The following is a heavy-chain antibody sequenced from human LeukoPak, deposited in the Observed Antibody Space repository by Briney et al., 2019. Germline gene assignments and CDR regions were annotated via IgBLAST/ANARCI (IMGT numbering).Heavy chain of an antibody. CDR2: ITSLSSYM. CDR1: GFTFSDFT. J-gene: IGHJ5*02. V-gene: IGHV3-21*01. CDR3: AKGQKRPYNWFDP. Sequence: GGSLRLSCTASGFTFSDFTMNWVRQAPGKGLEWVSSITSLSSYMYYSDSVKGRFTISRDNAKSSLYLQMNSLRGEDTAVYYCAKGQKRPYNWFDPWGQGTQVTVSS.